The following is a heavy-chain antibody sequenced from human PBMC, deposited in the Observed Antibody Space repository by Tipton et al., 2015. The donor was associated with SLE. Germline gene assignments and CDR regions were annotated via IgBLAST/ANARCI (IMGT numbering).Heavy chain of an antibody. V-gene: IGHV4-4*02. CDR1: GGSISSSNW. J-gene: IGHJ1*01. CDR2: IYHSGST. Sequence: TLSLTCAVSGGSISSSNWWSWVRQPPGKGLEWIGEIYHSGSTNYDPSLKSRVTISVDKSKNQFSLKLSSVTAADTAVYYCARGGGSSWYPASFQHWGQGTLVTVSS. CDR3: ARGGGSSWYPASFQH. D-gene: IGHD6-13*01.